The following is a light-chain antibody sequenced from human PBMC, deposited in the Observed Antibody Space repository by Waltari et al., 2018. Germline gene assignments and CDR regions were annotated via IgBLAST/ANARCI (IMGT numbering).Light chain of an antibody. Sequence: QSALTQPASVSGSPGQSIPVSCTGTSSDVGSYNLVSWYQQHPGKAPKLMIYEGSKRPSGVSNRFSGSKSGNTASLTISGLQAEDEADYYCCSYAGSSTLLFGGGTKVTVL. CDR3: CSYAGSSTLL. CDR2: EGS. CDR1: SSDVGSYNL. J-gene: IGLJ2*01. V-gene: IGLV2-23*01.